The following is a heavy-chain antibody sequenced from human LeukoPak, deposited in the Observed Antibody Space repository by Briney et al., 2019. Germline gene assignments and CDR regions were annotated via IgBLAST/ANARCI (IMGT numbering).Heavy chain of an antibody. J-gene: IGHJ4*02. CDR2: INHSGST. CDR1: GGSFSGYY. V-gene: IGHV4-34*01. D-gene: IGHD6-6*01. CDR3: ARAPSVRPIDY. Sequence: PSETLSLTCAVYGGSFSGYYWSWIRQPPGKGLEWIGEINHSGSTNYNPSLKSRVTISVDTSKNQFSLKLSSVTAADTAVYYCARAPSVRPIDYWGQGTLSPSPQ.